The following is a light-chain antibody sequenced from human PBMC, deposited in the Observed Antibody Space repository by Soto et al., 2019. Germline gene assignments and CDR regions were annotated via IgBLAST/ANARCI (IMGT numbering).Light chain of an antibody. CDR1: HSVSNN. CDR3: QQYNDWPPIT. J-gene: IGKJ5*01. CDR2: YAS. V-gene: IGKV3-15*01. Sequence: EIIMTQSPATLSVSPGERATLSCRASHSVSNNLAWYQQKPGQAPRLLIYYASTRATGIPARFSGSGSGTEFTLTSSSLQSEDFALYSCQQYNDWPPITFGQGTRLEVK.